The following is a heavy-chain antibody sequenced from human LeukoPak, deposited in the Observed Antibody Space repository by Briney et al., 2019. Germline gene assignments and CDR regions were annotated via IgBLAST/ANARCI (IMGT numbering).Heavy chain of an antibody. V-gene: IGHV4-59*01. CDR1: GGSISSYY. Sequence: SETLSLTCIVSGGSISSYYWSWIRQPPGKGLEWIGYIYYSGSSNYNPSLKSRVTISVDTSKNQFSLKLSSVTAADTAVYYCARGGGYSYGYYFDYWGQGTLVTVSS. CDR3: ARGGGYSYGYYFDY. CDR2: IYYSGSS. D-gene: IGHD5-18*01. J-gene: IGHJ4*02.